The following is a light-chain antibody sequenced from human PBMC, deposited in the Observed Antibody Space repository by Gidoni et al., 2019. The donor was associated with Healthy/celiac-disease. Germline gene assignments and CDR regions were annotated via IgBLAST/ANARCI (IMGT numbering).Light chain of an antibody. CDR1: QSVLYSSNNKHY. Sequence: DIVMTQSPDSLAVSLGERATINCKSSQSVLYSSNNKHYLAWYQQKPGQPPKLLIYWASTRESGVPDRFSGSGSGTDFTLTISSLQAEDVAVYYCQQYYSTSYTFXQXTKLEIK. CDR2: WAS. J-gene: IGKJ2*01. CDR3: QQYYSTSYT. V-gene: IGKV4-1*01.